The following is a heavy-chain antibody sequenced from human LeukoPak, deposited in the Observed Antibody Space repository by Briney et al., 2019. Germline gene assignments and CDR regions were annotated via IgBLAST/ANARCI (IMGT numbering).Heavy chain of an antibody. Sequence: GGSLRLSCAASGFTFSSYWMSWVRQAPGKGLEWVANIKQDGSEKYYVDSVKGRFTISRDNAKNSLYLQMNSLRAEDTAVYYCARAPYRHGPYYYYYMDVWGKGTTVTVSS. CDR2: IKQDGSEK. CDR1: GFTFSSYW. J-gene: IGHJ6*03. D-gene: IGHD1-14*01. CDR3: ARAPYRHGPYYYYYMDV. V-gene: IGHV3-7*01.